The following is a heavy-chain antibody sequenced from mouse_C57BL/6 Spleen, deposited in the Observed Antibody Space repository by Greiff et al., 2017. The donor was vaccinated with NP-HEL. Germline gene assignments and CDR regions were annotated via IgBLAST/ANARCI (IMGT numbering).Heavy chain of an antibody. CDR3: ARRRDYSNYGYFDV. D-gene: IGHD2-5*01. CDR2: IYPGDGDT. V-gene: IGHV1-80*01. Sequence: QVQLQQSGAELVKPGASVKISCKASGYAFSSYWMNWVKQRPGKGLEWIGQIYPGDGDTNYNGKFKGKATLTADKSSSTAYMQLSSLTSEDSAVYFCARRRDYSNYGYFDVWGTGTTVTVSS. CDR1: GYAFSSYW. J-gene: IGHJ1*03.